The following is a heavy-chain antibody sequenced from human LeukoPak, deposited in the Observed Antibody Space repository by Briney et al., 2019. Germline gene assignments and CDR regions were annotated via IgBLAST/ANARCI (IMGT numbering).Heavy chain of an antibody. J-gene: IGHJ5*02. CDR1: GFTVSSNY. CDR3: ARMSCSSTSCYRVGAGAP. Sequence: PGGSLRLSCAASGFTVSSNYMSWVRQAPGKGLEWVSVIYSGGSTYYADSVKGRFTISRDNSKNTLYLQMNSLRAEDTAVYYCARMSCSSTSCYRVGAGAPWGQGTLVTVSS. V-gene: IGHV3-66*01. CDR2: IYSGGST. D-gene: IGHD2-2*01.